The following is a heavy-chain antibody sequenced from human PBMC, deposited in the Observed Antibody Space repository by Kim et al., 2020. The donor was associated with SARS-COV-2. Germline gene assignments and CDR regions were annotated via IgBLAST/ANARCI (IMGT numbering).Heavy chain of an antibody. J-gene: IGHJ5*02. D-gene: IGHD6-13*01. Sequence: ADSVKGRFTIARDNSKNTLYLQMNTLRAEDTAVYCCAKDRIAPAGGGWFDPWGQGTLVTVSS. CDR3: AKDRIAPAGGGWFDP. V-gene: IGHV3-23*01.